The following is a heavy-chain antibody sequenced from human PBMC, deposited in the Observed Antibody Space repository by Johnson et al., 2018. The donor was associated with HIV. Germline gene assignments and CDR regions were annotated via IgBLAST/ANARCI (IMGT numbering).Heavy chain of an antibody. J-gene: IGHJ3*02. Sequence: QVQLVESGGGVVQPGRSLRLSCAASGFTFSSYAMHWVRQAPGKGLEWVAVISYDGSNKYYADSVKGRFTISRDNSKNTLYLQMNSLRAEDTAVYHCARDRRGATIDDAFDIWGQGTMVTVSS. CDR3: ARDRRGATIDDAFDI. D-gene: IGHD1-26*01. V-gene: IGHV3-30*04. CDR1: GFTFSSYA. CDR2: ISYDGSNK.